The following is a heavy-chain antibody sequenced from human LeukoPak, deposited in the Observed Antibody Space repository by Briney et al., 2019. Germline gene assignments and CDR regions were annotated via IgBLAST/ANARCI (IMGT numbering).Heavy chain of an antibody. J-gene: IGHJ4*02. D-gene: IGHD3-16*02. CDR1: GGSISSSNW. CDR2: IYHSGST. Sequence: SETLSLTCAVSGGSISSSNWWSWVRQPPGKGLEWIGEIYHSGSTNYNPSLKSQVTISVDKSKNQFSLKLSSVTAADTAVYYCAGSGYYDYVWGSYPFDYWGQGTLVTVSS. CDR3: AGSGYYDYVWGSYPFDY. V-gene: IGHV4-4*02.